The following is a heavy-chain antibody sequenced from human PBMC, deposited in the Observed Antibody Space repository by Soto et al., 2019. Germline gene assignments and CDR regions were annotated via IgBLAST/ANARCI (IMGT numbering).Heavy chain of an antibody. Sequence: QVQLVQSGAEVKKPGASVKVSCKASGYTFSTYAMHWVRQAPGQRLEWMGWINAGNGNTKYSQKFQGRVTITRDTSAPTAYMEMSSLRSEDTAVYYCASGMWELLPGDYWGQGTLVTVSS. CDR2: INAGNGNT. CDR3: ASGMWELLPGDY. CDR1: GYTFSTYA. D-gene: IGHD1-26*01. J-gene: IGHJ4*02. V-gene: IGHV1-3*01.